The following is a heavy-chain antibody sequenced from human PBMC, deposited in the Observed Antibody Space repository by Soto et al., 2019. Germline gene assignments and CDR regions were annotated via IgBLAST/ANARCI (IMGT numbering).Heavy chain of an antibody. V-gene: IGHV3-48*02. J-gene: IGHJ3*02. CDR1: GFTFSSYS. CDR2: ISSSSSTI. D-gene: IGHD3-10*01. Sequence: EVQLVESGGGLVQPGGSLRLSCAASGFTFSSYSMNWVRQAPGKGLEWVSYISSSSSTIYYADSVKGRFTISRDTAKNSLYLQMNSLRDEDTAVYYCASGGRFGEFLSDAFDIWGQGTMVTVSS. CDR3: ASGGRFGEFLSDAFDI.